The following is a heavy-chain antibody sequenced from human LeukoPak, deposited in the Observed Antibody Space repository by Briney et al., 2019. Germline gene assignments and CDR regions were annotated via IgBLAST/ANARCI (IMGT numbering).Heavy chain of an antibody. Sequence: SETLSLTCAVSGYSISSGYYWGWIRQPPGKGLEWIGSIYHSGSTYYNPSLKSRVTISVDTSKNQFSLKLSSVAAADTAVYYCARGSHRSTSCLYYFDYWGQGTLVTVSS. J-gene: IGHJ4*02. D-gene: IGHD2-2*01. V-gene: IGHV4-38-2*01. CDR3: ARGSHRSTSCLYYFDY. CDR2: IYHSGST. CDR1: GYSISSGYY.